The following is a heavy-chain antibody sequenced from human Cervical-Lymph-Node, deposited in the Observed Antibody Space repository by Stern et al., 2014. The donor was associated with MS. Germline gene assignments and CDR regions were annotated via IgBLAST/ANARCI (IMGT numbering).Heavy chain of an antibody. Sequence: VQLVQSGAEVKKPGSSVKVSCKASGGIFNTYVINWVRQAPRQGLEWVGSIITGFGTPKYARKFQGRVTITADGSTSTAYMDLSSLRSEDAAVYYCARGWAAMGQDFYYGLDVWGQGTTVTVSS. CDR3: ARGWAAMGQDFYYGLDV. J-gene: IGHJ6*02. V-gene: IGHV1-69*01. D-gene: IGHD5-18*01. CDR1: GGIFNTYV. CDR2: IITGFGTP.